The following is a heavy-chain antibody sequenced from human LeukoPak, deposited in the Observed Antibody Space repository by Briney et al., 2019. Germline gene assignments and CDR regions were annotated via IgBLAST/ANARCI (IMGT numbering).Heavy chain of an antibody. CDR2: IKSKSDGGTT. D-gene: IGHD3-10*01. Sequence: PGGSLRLSCAASGFSFSRAWMRWVRQAPGKGLEWVGRIKSKSDGGTTDYAAPVKGRFTISRDDSKNTLYLQVNSLKIEDTAVYYCTTVTLRPVGLWGQGTLVIVSS. CDR3: TTVTLRPVGL. CDR1: GFSFSRAW. J-gene: IGHJ4*02. V-gene: IGHV3-15*05.